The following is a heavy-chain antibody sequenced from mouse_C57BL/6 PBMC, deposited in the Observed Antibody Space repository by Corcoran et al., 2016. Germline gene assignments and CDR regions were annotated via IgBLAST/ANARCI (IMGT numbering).Heavy chain of an antibody. CDR2: INPNNGGT. Sequence: EVQLQQSGPELVKPGASVKISCKASGYTFTDYYMNWVKQSHGKSLEWIGDINPNNGGTSYNQKLKGKATLTVDKSSSTAYMELRSLTSEDSAVYYCARCDGYYLAWFAYWGQGTLVTVSA. J-gene: IGHJ3*01. D-gene: IGHD2-3*01. V-gene: IGHV1-26*01. CDR1: GYTFTDYY. CDR3: ARCDGYYLAWFAY.